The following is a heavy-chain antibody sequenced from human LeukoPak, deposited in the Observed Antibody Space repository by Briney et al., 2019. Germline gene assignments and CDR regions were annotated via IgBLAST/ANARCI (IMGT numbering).Heavy chain of an antibody. CDR1: AFIFSSYA. Sequence: GGSLRLSCAASAFIFSSYAMSWVRQAPGKGLEWVSTINISGGSAYYADSVKGRFTISRDNSKNTLYLQMNNLRAEDTAVYYCAKDLGRDGSEIFDYWGQGTLVTVSS. D-gene: IGHD5-24*01. CDR2: INISGGSA. CDR3: AKDLGRDGSEIFDY. J-gene: IGHJ4*02. V-gene: IGHV3-23*01.